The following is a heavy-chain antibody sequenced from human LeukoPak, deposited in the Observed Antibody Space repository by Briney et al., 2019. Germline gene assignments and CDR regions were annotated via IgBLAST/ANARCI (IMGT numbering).Heavy chain of an antibody. Sequence: GGSLRLSCEASGFTFSSFWMGWVRQAPGKGLEWVANIHPDGSDTSYVDSVKGRFTISRDNSKNTLYLQMNSLRAEDTAVYYCARGDYDSSGHGWFDPWGQGTLVTVSS. CDR2: IHPDGSDT. CDR3: ARGDYDSSGHGWFDP. CDR1: GFTFSSFW. D-gene: IGHD3-22*01. J-gene: IGHJ5*02. V-gene: IGHV3-7*01.